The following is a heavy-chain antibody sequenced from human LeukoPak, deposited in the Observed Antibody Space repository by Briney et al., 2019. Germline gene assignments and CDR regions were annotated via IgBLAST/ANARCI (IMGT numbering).Heavy chain of an antibody. CDR1: GVPFSNYY. V-gene: IGHV4-34*01. CDR2: INHSGYT. J-gene: IGHJ4*02. Sequence: SESLSLTCAVSGVPFSNYYWSWVRQSPRQGLEWIGEINHSGYTNYNPSLKSRVTMSIDTSKNQFSLILTSVTAADAGVYYCTRAVAGHPDWGQGTLVTVSS. CDR3: TRAVAGHPD. D-gene: IGHD6-19*01.